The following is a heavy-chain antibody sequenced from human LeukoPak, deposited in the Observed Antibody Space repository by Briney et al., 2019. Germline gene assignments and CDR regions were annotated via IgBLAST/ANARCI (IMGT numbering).Heavy chain of an antibody. Sequence: SETLSLTCTVSGASISSYYWSWIRQPPGKGLEWIGYIYYSGSTRYNPSLKSRVTISVDTSKNQFSLKLSSVTAADTAVYYCARVGILRFHSNWFDPWGQGTLVTVSS. CDR1: GASISSYY. J-gene: IGHJ5*02. V-gene: IGHV4-59*01. CDR2: IYYSGST. D-gene: IGHD3-3*01. CDR3: ARVGILRFHSNWFDP.